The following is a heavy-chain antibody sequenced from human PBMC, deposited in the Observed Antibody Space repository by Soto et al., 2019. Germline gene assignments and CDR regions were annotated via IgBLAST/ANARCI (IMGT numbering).Heavy chain of an antibody. J-gene: IGHJ4*02. D-gene: IGHD3-22*01. CDR1: GFTFSSYW. CDR3: ARGYYYDSSGYPDY. V-gene: IGHV3-7*03. Sequence: GGSLRLSCIGSGFTFSSYWMTWVRQAPGKGLEWVANIKLDGSEKNYVDSVKGRFTISTDSAQNSLYLQMNSLRAEDTAVYYCARGYYYDSSGYPDYWGQGTLVTVSS. CDR2: IKLDGSEK.